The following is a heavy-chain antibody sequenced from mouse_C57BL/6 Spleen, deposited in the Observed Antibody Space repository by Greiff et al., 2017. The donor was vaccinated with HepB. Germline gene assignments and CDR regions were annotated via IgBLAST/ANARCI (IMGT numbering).Heavy chain of an antibody. V-gene: IGHV6-3*01. CDR1: GFTFSNYW. J-gene: IGHJ3*01. Sequence: EVKLVESGGGLVQPGGSMKLSCVASGFTFSNYWMNWVRQSPEKGLEWVAQIRLKSDNYATHYAESVKGRFTISRDDSKSSVYLQMNNLRAEDTGIYYCTGALRSFAYWGQGTLVTVSA. D-gene: IGHD1-1*01. CDR2: IRLKSDNYAT. CDR3: TGALRSFAY.